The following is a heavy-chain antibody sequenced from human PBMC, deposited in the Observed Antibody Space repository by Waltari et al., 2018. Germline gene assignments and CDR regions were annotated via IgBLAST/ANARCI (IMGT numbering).Heavy chain of an antibody. CDR1: GFTFSSCA. D-gene: IGHD3-3*01. J-gene: IGHJ4*02. CDR3: TTESGYYCFDY. Sequence: EVQLLESGGGLVQPGGSLRLSCAASGFTFSSCALNWVRQAPGKGLEWVSGIGGSGGGTYYADSVKGRFTISRDNTKNTLYLQMNSLTAEDTAVYYCTTESGYYCFDYCGQGTLVTVSS. CDR2: IGGSGGGT. V-gene: IGHV3-23*01.